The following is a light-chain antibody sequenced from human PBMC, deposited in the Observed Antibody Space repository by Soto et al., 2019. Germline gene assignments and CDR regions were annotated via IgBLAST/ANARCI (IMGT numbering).Light chain of an antibody. CDR3: QQYSSYST. Sequence: DIQMTQSPSTLSASVGDRVTITCRASQSISSWLAWYQQKPGKAPKLLIYKASSLEGGVPSRFSGSGSGTEFTLTISSLQPDDFANYYCQQYSSYSTFGQGTKVEVK. J-gene: IGKJ1*01. CDR1: QSISSW. CDR2: KAS. V-gene: IGKV1-5*03.